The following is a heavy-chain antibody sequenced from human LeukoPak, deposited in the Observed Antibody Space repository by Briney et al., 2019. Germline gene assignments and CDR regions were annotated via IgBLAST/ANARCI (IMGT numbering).Heavy chain of an antibody. V-gene: IGHV1-2*02. CDR1: GYTFTGYY. J-gene: IGHJ5*02. D-gene: IGHD3-9*01. CDR2: INPNSGGT. CDR3: ARDIPYYGILTGYYP. Sequence: ASVKVSCKASGYTFTGYYMHWVRQAPGQGLEWMGWINPNSGGTNYAQKFQGRVTMTRDTSISTAYMELSRLRSDDTAVYYCARDIPYYGILTGYYPWGQGTLVTVSS.